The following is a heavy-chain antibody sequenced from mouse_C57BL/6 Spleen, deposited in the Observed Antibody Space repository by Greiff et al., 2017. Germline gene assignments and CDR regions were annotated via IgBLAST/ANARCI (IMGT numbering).Heavy chain of an antibody. CDR2: IYPRSGNT. D-gene: IGHD1-1*01. J-gene: IGHJ4*01. V-gene: IGHV1-81*01. Sequence: VQLQQSGAELARPGASVKLSCKASGYTFTSYGISWVKQRTGQGLEWIGEIYPRSGNTYYNEKFKGKATLTADKSSSTAYMELRSLTSEDSAVYCCARSEDYYGSSYPYAMDYWGQGTSVTVSS. CDR3: ARSEDYYGSSYPYAMDY. CDR1: GYTFTSYG.